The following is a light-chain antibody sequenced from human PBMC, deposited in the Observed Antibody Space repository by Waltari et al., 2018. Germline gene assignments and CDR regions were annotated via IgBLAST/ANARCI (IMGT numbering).Light chain of an antibody. CDR3: QQYINRPRT. V-gene: IGKV3-15*01. J-gene: IGKJ1*01. CDR1: QSVNTN. Sequence: EIILTQSPATLSVFQGEETSLSCRASQSVNTNLAWYQHKPGQAPRLLIYGAAIRATCIPARFRGSGFVTEFTHTISSLQSEDLAVYYCQQYINRPRTFGQGTKVEIK. CDR2: GAA.